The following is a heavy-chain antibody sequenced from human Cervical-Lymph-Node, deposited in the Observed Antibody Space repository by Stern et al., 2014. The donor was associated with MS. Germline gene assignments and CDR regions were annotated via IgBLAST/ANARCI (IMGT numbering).Heavy chain of an antibody. V-gene: IGHV4-39*02. J-gene: IGHJ2*01. Sequence: VQLVESGPGLVKPSETLSLTCTVSGGSITNRDYWGWIRQSPGKGLEWIGSVYYSGITYYRPSLKSRATISIDTSRNHFFLRLHSVPATDTAVYFCARGVTAVTNYVPNWCFDLWGRGTLVTVSS. CDR2: VYYSGIT. CDR3: ARGVTAVTNYVPNWCFDL. D-gene: IGHD4-11*01. CDR1: GGSITNRDY.